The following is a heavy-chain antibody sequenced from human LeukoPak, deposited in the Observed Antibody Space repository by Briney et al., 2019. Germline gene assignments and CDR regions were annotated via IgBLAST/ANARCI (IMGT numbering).Heavy chain of an antibody. CDR2: INYSGTT. D-gene: IGHD5-18*01. CDR1: GGSFSGYY. J-gene: IGHJ4*02. Sequence: SGTLSLTCAVYGGSFSGYYWSWIRQPPGKGLEWLGEINYSGTTNYNAALKRRVTISADTSKNQFSLKLSSVTAADTAVYYCARDSDHTAMVFKSFDYWGQGTLVTVSS. CDR3: ARDSDHTAMVFKSFDY. V-gene: IGHV4-34*01.